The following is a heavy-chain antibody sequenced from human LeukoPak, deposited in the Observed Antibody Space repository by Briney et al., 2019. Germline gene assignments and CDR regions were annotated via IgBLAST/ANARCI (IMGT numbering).Heavy chain of an antibody. CDR2: MNPNSGNT. V-gene: IGHV1-8*01. CDR1: GYTFTSYD. J-gene: IGHJ4*02. Sequence: GASVKVSCKASGYTFTSYDINWVRQATGQGLEWMGWMNPNSGNTGYAQKFQGRVTMTRNTSISTAYMELSSLRSEDTAVYYCAGVRTTVTTHNDYWGQGTLVTVSS. CDR3: AGVRTTVTTHNDY. D-gene: IGHD4-11*01.